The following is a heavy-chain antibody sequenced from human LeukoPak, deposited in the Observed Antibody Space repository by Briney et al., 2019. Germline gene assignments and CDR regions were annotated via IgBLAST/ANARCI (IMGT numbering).Heavy chain of an antibody. CDR1: GFTVSSNY. CDR2: IYSGGTT. J-gene: IGHJ4*02. Sequence: PGGSLRLSCAASGFTVSSNYMSWVRQAPGKGLEWVSVIYSGGTTYYADSVKGRFTISRDNAKNSLYLQMNSLRAEDTAVYYCARDGAFYCSGGSCPFDYWGQGTLVTVSS. V-gene: IGHV3-53*01. D-gene: IGHD2-15*01. CDR3: ARDGAFYCSGGSCPFDY.